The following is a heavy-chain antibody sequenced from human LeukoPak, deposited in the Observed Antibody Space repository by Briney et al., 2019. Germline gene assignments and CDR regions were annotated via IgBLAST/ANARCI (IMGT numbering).Heavy chain of an antibody. Sequence: GGSLRLSCAASGFTFSIYAISWVRQAPGKGLEWVSGISGSGGSTYYAGSVKGRFTISRDNSKSTLYLQMNSLRAEDTAVYYCAKEGVRNIVVADIPFDYWGQGTLVTVSS. D-gene: IGHD6-19*01. V-gene: IGHV3-23*01. J-gene: IGHJ4*02. CDR2: ISGSGGST. CDR1: GFTFSIYA. CDR3: AKEGVRNIVVADIPFDY.